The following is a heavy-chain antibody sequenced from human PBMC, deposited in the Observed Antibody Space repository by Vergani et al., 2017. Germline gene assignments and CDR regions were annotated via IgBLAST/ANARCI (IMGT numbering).Heavy chain of an antibody. J-gene: IGHJ2*01. CDR1: GFTFQAFA. D-gene: IGHD3-16*01. CDR2: IDRNYGVK. CDR3: VKDNDYDADGPFDL. V-gene: IGHV3-9*01. Sequence: VEAGGGLVQPGGSLRLSCTASGFTFQAFAFHWVRQVSGRGLEWVSGIDRNYGVKNGNSFEGRFSISRDNAKKAVSLQMNNLRHEDTALYFCVKDNDYDADGPFDLWGRGTLVTVSS.